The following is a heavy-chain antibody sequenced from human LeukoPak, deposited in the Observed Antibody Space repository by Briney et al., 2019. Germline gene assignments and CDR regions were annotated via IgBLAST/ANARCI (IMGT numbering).Heavy chain of an antibody. D-gene: IGHD3-10*01. V-gene: IGHV3-23*01. CDR1: GFTFSSYA. Sequence: GGSLRLSWAASGFTFSSYAMSWVRQAPGKGLEGVSAMSGSGGSTYYADSVKGRFTISRNNSKNTLYLQMNSMRAEDTAVYYCAKSMVRGVIITGSYGMDVWGQGTTVTVSS. CDR3: AKSMVRGVIITGSYGMDV. CDR2: MSGSGGST. J-gene: IGHJ6*02.